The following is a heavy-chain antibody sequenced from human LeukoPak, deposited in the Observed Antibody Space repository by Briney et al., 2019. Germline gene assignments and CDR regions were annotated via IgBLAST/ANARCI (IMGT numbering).Heavy chain of an antibody. CDR2: IYYSGST. Sequence: VKPSETLSLTCTVSGGSVSSSSYYWGWIRQPPGKGLEWIGSIYYSGSTYYNPSLKSRVTISVDTSKNQFSLKLSSVTAADTAVYYCATADQLRRTPLDYWGQGTLVTVSS. CDR1: GGSVSSSSYY. J-gene: IGHJ4*02. D-gene: IGHD2-2*01. V-gene: IGHV4-39*01. CDR3: ATADQLRRTPLDY.